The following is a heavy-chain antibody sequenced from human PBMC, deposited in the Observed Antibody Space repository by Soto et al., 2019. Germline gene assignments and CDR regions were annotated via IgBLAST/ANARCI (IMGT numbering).Heavy chain of an antibody. Sequence: QVQLVQSGAEVKKPGASVKVSCKASGYTFTTYYMHWVRQAPGQGLEWMGIIYPSGGSTSYAQKFQGRVTMARDTSTSTVYMELSSLRSEDTAVYYCAGSTTLYYFDDWGQGTLVAVSS. CDR3: AGSTTLYYFDD. CDR2: IYPSGGST. D-gene: IGHD1-7*01. V-gene: IGHV1-46*01. J-gene: IGHJ4*02. CDR1: GYTFTTYY.